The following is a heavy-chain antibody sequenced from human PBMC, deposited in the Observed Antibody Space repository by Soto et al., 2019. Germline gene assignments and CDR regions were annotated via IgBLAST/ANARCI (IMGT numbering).Heavy chain of an antibody. Sequence: SETLSLTCTVSGGSISSYYWSWIRQPPGKGLEWIGYIYYSGSTNYNPSLKSRVTISVDTSKNQFSLKLSSVTAADTAVYYCARLSDFWSGYRNYYYYYMDVWGKGTTVTVSS. CDR2: IYYSGST. J-gene: IGHJ6*03. V-gene: IGHV4-59*01. CDR1: GGSISSYY. D-gene: IGHD3-3*01. CDR3: ARLSDFWSGYRNYYYYYMDV.